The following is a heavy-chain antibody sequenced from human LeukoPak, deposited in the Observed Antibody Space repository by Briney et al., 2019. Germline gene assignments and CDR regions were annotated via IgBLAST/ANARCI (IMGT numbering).Heavy chain of an antibody. Sequence: ASVKVSCKVSRYTFTSYAMHWVRQAPGQRLKWMGWINAGNGNTKYSQEFQGRVTITRDTSASTAYMELSSLRSEDMAVYYCAREGSGSYFDYWGQGTLVTVSS. CDR3: AREGSGSYFDY. J-gene: IGHJ4*02. V-gene: IGHV1-3*03. D-gene: IGHD1-26*01. CDR2: INAGNGNT. CDR1: RYTFTSYA.